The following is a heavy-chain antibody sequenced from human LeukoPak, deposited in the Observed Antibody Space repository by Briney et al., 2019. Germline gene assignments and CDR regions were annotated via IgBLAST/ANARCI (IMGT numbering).Heavy chain of an antibody. CDR3: AGLSGYSSNWLDY. CDR2: IFHSGST. V-gene: IGHV4-59*08. J-gene: IGHJ4*02. D-gene: IGHD6-13*01. Sequence: SETLSLTCTVSGVTFNDYYWTWIRQPPGKGLEWIGYIFHSGSTNYNPALKSRLTISIDTSTNRFSLRLSSVTAADTAVYYCAGLSGYSSNWLDYWGQGTLVSVSS. CDR1: GVTFNDYY.